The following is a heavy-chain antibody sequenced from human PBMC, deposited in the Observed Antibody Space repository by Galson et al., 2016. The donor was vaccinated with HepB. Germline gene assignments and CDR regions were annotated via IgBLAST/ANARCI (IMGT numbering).Heavy chain of an antibody. Sequence: SLRLSCAASGFSFRSCGMHWVRQAPGKGLEWVAVIWYDGRNEHYADSVKGRFTISRDNPKNTLYLQMNSLTAEDTGVYYCARDRGEEWLVGSVDYWGPGTMASVSS. CDR2: IWYDGRNE. CDR3: ARDRGEEWLVGSVDY. D-gene: IGHD6-19*01. CDR1: GFSFRSCG. J-gene: IGHJ4*02. V-gene: IGHV3-33*01.